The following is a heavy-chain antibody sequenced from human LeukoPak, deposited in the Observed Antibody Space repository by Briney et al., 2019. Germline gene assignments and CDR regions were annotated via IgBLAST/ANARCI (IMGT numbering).Heavy chain of an antibody. CDR2: INPNSGGT. J-gene: IGHJ4*02. Sequence: ASVKVSCKASGYTFTGYYMHWVRQAPGQGLEWMGWINPNSGGTNYAQKFQGRVTMTRDTSISTAYMELSRLRSDDTPVYYCARGDYYDSSGYPGNFDYWGQGTLVTVSS. CDR3: ARGDYYDSSGYPGNFDY. D-gene: IGHD3-22*01. V-gene: IGHV1-2*02. CDR1: GYTFTGYY.